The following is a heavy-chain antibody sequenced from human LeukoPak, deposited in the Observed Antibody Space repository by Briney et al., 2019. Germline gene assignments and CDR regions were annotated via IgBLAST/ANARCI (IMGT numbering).Heavy chain of an antibody. J-gene: IGHJ5*02. D-gene: IGHD6-19*01. CDR2: ISSNGGST. Sequence: GGSLRLSCSASGFTFSSYAMHWVRQAPGKGLEYVSAISSNGGSTYYADSVKGRFTISRDNSKNTLNLQMSSLRAEDTAVYYCVRGASSGWTYWFDPWGQGTQVTVSS. CDR3: VRGASSGWTYWFDP. CDR1: GFTFSSYA. V-gene: IGHV3-64D*06.